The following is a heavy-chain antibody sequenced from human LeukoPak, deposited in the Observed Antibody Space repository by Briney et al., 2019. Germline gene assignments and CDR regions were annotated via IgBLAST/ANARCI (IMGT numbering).Heavy chain of an antibody. V-gene: IGHV3-20*04. J-gene: IGHJ4*02. CDR2: INWNGGST. Sequence: GGSLRLSCAASGFTFSSYGMSWVRQAPGKGLEWVSGINWNGGSTGYADSVKGRFTISRDNAKNSLYLQMNSLRAEDTALYYCARDGYGDYVRSFDYWGQGTLVTVSS. D-gene: IGHD4-17*01. CDR3: ARDGYGDYVRSFDY. CDR1: GFTFSSYG.